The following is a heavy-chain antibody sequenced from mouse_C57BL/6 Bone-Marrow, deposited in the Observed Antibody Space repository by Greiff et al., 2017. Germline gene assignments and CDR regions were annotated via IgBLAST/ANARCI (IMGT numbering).Heavy chain of an antibody. V-gene: IGHV5S21*01. CDR2: ISSGGDYI. Sequence: EVKLEESGEGLVKPGGSLKLSCAASGFTFSSYAMSWVRQTPEKRLEWVAYISSGGDYIYYADTVKGRFTISRDHARNTLYLQMSSLKSEDTAMYYCTRGRLRYYFDYWGQGTTLTVSS. CDR1: GFTFSSYA. D-gene: IGHD1-1*01. CDR3: TRGRLRYYFDY. J-gene: IGHJ2*01.